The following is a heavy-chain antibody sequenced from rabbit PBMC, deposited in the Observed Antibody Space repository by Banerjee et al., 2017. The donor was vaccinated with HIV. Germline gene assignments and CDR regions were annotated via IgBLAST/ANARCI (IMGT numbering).Heavy chain of an antibody. CDR3: ARDAGYAGSNL. J-gene: IGHJ4*01. Sequence: QSLEESGGGLVKPGGTLTLTCKASGIDFSSYYYMCWVRQAPGKGLEWIACIYTGGTYYATWAKGRFTISKTSSTTVTLQMTSLTAADTATYFCARDAGYAGSNLWGQGTLVTVS. V-gene: IGHV1S40*01. CDR1: GIDFSSYYY. CDR2: IYTGGT. D-gene: IGHD4-2*01.